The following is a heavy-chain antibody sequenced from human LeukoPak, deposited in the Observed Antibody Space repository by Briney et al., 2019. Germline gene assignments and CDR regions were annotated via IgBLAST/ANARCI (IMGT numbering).Heavy chain of an antibody. CDR3: ARGESTEALDI. CDR1: GGSISSGDYY. CDR2: IYYSGST. J-gene: IGHJ3*02. V-gene: IGHV4-30-4*08. Sequence: PSQTLSLTCTVSGGSISSGDYYWSWIRQPPGKSLEWIGYIYYSGSTYYNPSLKSRVTISVDTSKNQFSLRLSSVTAADTAVYYCARGESTEALDIRGQGTMVTLSS.